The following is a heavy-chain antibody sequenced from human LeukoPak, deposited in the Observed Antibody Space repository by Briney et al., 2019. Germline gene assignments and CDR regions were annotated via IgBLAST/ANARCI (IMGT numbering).Heavy chain of an antibody. CDR3: ARSYYDSSGYFYYYYYMDV. V-gene: IGHV1-8*01. CDR1: GYTFTSYD. CDR2: MNPNSGNT. Sequence: ASVKVSCKASGYTFTSYDINWVRQATGQGLEWKGWMNPNSGNTGYAQKFQGRVTMTRNTSISTAYMELSSLRSEDTAVYYCARSYYDSSGYFYYYYYMDVWGKGTTVTVSS. J-gene: IGHJ6*03. D-gene: IGHD3-22*01.